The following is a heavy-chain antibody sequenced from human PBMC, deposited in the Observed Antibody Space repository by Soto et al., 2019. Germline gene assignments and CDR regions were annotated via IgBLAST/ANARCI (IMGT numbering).Heavy chain of an antibody. CDR3: ARGTMVRGTLDPGISGPLDY. CDR1: GFTVSTYD. Sequence: EVQLVESGGGLVQPGGSLRLACAASGFTVSTYDMHWVRHVTGKGLEWVSTLGAGGDTYFPDSVKGRFTTSRENAKNSLYLQMNSLGAGDTAVYYYARGTMVRGTLDPGISGPLDYWGQGTLVAVSS. J-gene: IGHJ4*02. CDR2: LGAGGDT. V-gene: IGHV3-13*01. D-gene: IGHD3-10*01.